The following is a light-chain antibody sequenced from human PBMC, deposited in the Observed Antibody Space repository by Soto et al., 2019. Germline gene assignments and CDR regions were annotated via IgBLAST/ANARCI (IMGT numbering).Light chain of an antibody. J-gene: IGKJ1*01. CDR3: QQYNSYPRT. V-gene: IGKV3-20*01. CDR2: GAS. CDR1: QSVTSNY. Sequence: IVLTQSPGTLSLSPGERTTLSCSATQSVTSNYVALYQHKPGQAPRLLIYGASSRATGIPDRFRGSGSGTDFTLTIISLQPDDVATYYCQQYNSYPRTFGQGTKVDI.